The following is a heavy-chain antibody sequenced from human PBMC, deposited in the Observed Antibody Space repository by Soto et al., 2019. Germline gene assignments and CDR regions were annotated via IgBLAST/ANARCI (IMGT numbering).Heavy chain of an antibody. CDR3: GHGSGWVSDQ. CDR1: GFSLSSSAVG. V-gene: IGHV2-5*02. D-gene: IGHD6-19*01. CDR2: VYWDDTK. J-gene: IGHJ4*02. Sequence: QITLKESGPTLVKPTQTLTLTCTFSGFSLSSSAVGVVWIRQPPGKPLEWLGLVYWDDTKHYSSSLKNRLTITKDTPKNQVVLTMTNLDPVDTATYYCGHGSGWVSDQWGPGILVTVSS.